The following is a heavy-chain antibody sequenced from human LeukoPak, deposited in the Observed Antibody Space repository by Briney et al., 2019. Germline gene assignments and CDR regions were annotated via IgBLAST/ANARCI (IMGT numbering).Heavy chain of an antibody. CDR1: GFTFSDYS. J-gene: IGHJ3*02. CDR2: NSRRSSSI. V-gene: IGHV3-48*02. CDR3: ARDKGLGDI. Sequence: GGSLRLSCAASGFTFSDYSMNWVRQAPGKGLEWISYNSRRSSSIFYAASVKGRFTISRDNAKQSLYLQMSNLTDDDTALYYCARDKGLGDIWGQGTMVTVSS.